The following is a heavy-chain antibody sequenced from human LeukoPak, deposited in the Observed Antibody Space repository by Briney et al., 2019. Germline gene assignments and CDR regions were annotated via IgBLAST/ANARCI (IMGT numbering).Heavy chain of an antibody. CDR3: ARVYDYDTSVSDAFDI. CDR1: GGSISGFF. Sequence: PSETLSLTCTVSGGSISGFFWSWIRQPPGKGLEWIGSAYYTGGTNYNRSLKSRVTISVVTSKNHFSLKVTSVTAADTAVYYCARVYDYDTSVSDAFDIWGRGAMVTVSS. J-gene: IGHJ3*02. D-gene: IGHD3-22*01. CDR2: AYYTGGT. V-gene: IGHV4-59*01.